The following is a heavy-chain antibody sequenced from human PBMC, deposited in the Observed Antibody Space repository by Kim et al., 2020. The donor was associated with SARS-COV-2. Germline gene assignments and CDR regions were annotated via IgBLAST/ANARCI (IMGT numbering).Heavy chain of an antibody. CDR1: GFTFSDSA. Sequence: GGSLRLSCAASGFTFSDSAMHWVRQASGKGLEWVGHIRNKVNNYATTYVASVKGRFTISRDDSGNTAYLQMNSLKIEDTALYYCTRLYTSPSGDYYFDSWGQGTLVPLSS. CDR2: IRNKVNNYAT. V-gene: IGHV3-73*01. J-gene: IGHJ4*02. CDR3: TRLYTSPSGDYYFDS. D-gene: IGHD2-2*01.